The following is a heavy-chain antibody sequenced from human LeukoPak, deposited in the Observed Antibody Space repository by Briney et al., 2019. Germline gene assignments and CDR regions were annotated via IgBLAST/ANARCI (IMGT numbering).Heavy chain of an antibody. D-gene: IGHD3-22*01. Sequence: GGSLRLSCAASGFTFSDYYMSWIRQAPGKGLEWVSCISSSGSTIYYADSVKGRFTISRDNAKNSLYLQMNSLRAEDTAVYYCARDWGLSDYYDSLTGWFDPWGQGTLVTVSS. CDR3: ARDWGLSDYYDSLTGWFDP. V-gene: IGHV3-11*01. J-gene: IGHJ5*02. CDR2: ISSSGSTI. CDR1: GFTFSDYY.